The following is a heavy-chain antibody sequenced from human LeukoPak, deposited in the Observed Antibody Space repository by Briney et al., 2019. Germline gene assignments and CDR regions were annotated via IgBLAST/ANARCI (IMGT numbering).Heavy chain of an antibody. Sequence: PGGSLRLSCTASGFAFGDYAMSWVRLAPGKGLEWVGFIRSKAYGATTEYAASVKGRFTISRDDSKRTVYLQMNSQETEDTAVYYCARENYGADYWGQGTLVTVSS. J-gene: IGHJ4*02. CDR3: ARENYGADY. D-gene: IGHD4-17*01. CDR1: GFAFGDYA. CDR2: IRSKAYGATT. V-gene: IGHV3-49*04.